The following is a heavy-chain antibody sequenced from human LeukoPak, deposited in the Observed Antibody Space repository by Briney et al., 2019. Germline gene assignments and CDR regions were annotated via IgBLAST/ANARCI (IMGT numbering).Heavy chain of an antibody. J-gene: IGHJ4*02. Sequence: GGSLRLSCAASGFTFSNAWMSWVRQAPGKGLEWVGRIKSKTDGGTTDYAAPVKGRFTISRDDSKNTLYLQMNSLKTEDTAVYYCTLGGPMVPSKYYFDYWGQGTLVTVSS. CDR3: TLGGPMVPSKYYFDY. V-gene: IGHV3-15*01. D-gene: IGHD3-10*01. CDR1: GFTFSNAW. CDR2: IKSKTDGGTT.